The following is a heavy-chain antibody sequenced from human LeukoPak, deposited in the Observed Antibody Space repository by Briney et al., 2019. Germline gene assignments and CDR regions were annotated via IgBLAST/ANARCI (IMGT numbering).Heavy chain of an antibody. D-gene: IGHD6-19*01. Sequence: PSETLSLTCTVSGGXISGYYWNWIXQPPGXXXXXXGYIYYSGSTNYNPSLKSRVTISVDTSKNQFSLKLSSVTAADTAVYYCARLKSSVGWYKVYYYYGMDVWGQGTTVTVSS. CDR2: IYYSGST. V-gene: IGHV4-59*08. J-gene: IGHJ6*02. CDR3: ARLKSSVGWYKVYYYYGMDV. CDR1: GGXISGYY.